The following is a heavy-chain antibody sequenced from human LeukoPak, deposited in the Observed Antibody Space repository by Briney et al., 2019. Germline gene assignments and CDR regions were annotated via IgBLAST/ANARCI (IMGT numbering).Heavy chain of an antibody. Sequence: SETLSLTCAVYGGSFSGYYWSWIRQPPGKGLEWIGEINHSGSTNYNPSLKSRVTISVDTSKNQFSLKQSSVTAADTAVYYCARVRGNWNYVLWFDPWGQGTLVTVSS. CDR1: GGSFSGYY. J-gene: IGHJ5*02. V-gene: IGHV4-34*01. CDR3: ARVRGNWNYVLWFDP. CDR2: INHSGST. D-gene: IGHD1-7*01.